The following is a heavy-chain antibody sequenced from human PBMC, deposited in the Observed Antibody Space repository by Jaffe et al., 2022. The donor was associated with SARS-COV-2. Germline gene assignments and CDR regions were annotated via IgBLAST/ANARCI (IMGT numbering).Heavy chain of an antibody. V-gene: IGHV3-9*01. CDR3: AKDIGGTIGAAAFDY. D-gene: IGHD6-13*01. CDR1: GFTFDDYA. CDR2: ISWNSGSI. J-gene: IGHJ4*02. Sequence: EVQLVESGGGLVQPGRSLRLSCAASGFTFDDYAMHWVRQAPGKGLEWVSGISWNSGSIGYADSVKGRFTISRDNAKNSLYLQMNSLRAEDTALYYCAKDIGGTIGAAAFDYWGQGTLVTVSS.